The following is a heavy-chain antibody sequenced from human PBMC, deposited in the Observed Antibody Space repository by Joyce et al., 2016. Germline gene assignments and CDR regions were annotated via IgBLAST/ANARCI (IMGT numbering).Heavy chain of an antibody. V-gene: IGHV4-39*01. CDR3: ASLYSSGSKYYFDN. CDR1: GGSISSISYC. J-gene: IGHJ4*02. Sequence: QLQLQQSGPGLVKPSETLSLTCTVSGGSISSISYCWGWIRQPPGGGLGWMGNIWYSGNTHYSPSLKRRVTSSVQTSKKEFSLKLNSVTAADTAVYRCASLYSSGSKYYFDNWGQGTLVTVSS. D-gene: IGHD6-19*01. CDR2: IWYSGNT.